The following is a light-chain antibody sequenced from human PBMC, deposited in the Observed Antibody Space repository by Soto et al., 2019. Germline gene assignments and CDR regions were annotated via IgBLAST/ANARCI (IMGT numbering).Light chain of an antibody. CDR2: EVR. J-gene: IGLJ3*02. CDR3: SSYTSSSTRV. Sequence: QSALTQPASVSGSPGQSIPISCTGTSSDVGDYNYVAWYQQHPGTAPKLMIYEVRNRPSGVSNRFSGSKSGNTASLTISGLQSEDEADYYCSSYTSSSTRVFGGGTKLTVL. CDR1: SSDVGDYNY. V-gene: IGLV2-14*01.